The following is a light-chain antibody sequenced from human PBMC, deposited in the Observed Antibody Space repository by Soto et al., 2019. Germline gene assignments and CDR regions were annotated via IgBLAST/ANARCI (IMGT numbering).Light chain of an antibody. J-gene: IGKJ4*01. CDR3: QQANSFPLT. CDR2: TTS. V-gene: IGKV1D-12*01. CDR1: QGINNW. Sequence: DIQMTQSPSSVSASVEDRVTITCRASQGINNWLAWYQQKPGKAPKLLIYTTSSLQSGVPSRFSGSGSGTDFTLTISSLQPEDFATYYCQQANSFPLTFGGGTKVEIK.